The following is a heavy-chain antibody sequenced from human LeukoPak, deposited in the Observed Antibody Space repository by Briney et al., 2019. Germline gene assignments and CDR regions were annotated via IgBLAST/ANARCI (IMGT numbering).Heavy chain of an antibody. J-gene: IGHJ5*02. CDR2: INPSGGST. Sequence: ASVKVSSKASGYTFTSYYMHWVRQAPGQGLEWMGIINPSGGSTSYAQKFQGRVTMTRDMSTSTVYMELSSLRSEDTAVYYCARGPTRIAVANWFDPWGQGTLVTVSS. V-gene: IGHV1-46*01. D-gene: IGHD6-19*01. CDR3: ARGPTRIAVANWFDP. CDR1: GYTFTSYY.